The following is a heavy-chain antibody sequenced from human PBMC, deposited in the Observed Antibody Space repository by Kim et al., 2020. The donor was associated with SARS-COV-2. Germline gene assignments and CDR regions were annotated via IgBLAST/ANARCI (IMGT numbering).Heavy chain of an antibody. CDR2: INHAGTT. D-gene: IGHD6-13*01. CDR1: DGSSTGYF. V-gene: IGHV4-34*01. CDR3: ARGPTGVAAALDY. Sequence: SETLSLTCAMYDGSSTGYFWSWIRQPPGKGLEWIWQINHAGTTNYSPSFKSRVTISVDTSKNQFSLIVYSVTAADTAIYFCARGPTGVAAALDYWGQGTRVTVSS. J-gene: IGHJ4*02.